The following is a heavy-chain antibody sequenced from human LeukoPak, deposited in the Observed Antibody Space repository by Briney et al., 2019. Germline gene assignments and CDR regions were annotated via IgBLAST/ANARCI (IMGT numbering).Heavy chain of an antibody. V-gene: IGHV1-18*01. CDR1: GYTITSYG. Sequence: GASVKVSCKASGYTITSYGISWVRQAPGQGLEWMGWISAYNGNTNYAQKLQGRVTMTTDTSTSTAYMELRSLRSDDTAVYYCARVRDHYYYYYYMDVWGKGTTVTVSS. CDR2: ISAYNGNT. J-gene: IGHJ6*03. CDR3: ARVRDHYYYYYYMDV.